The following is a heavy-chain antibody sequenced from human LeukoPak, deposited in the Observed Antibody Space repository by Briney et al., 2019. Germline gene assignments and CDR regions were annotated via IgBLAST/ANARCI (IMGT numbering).Heavy chain of an antibody. CDR3: ARVNNYDFLSTFDY. J-gene: IGHJ4*02. Sequence: ASVKVSCKASGYTFSSYGISWVRQAPGQGLEWMGWISAYNGNTNYAQNLQGRVTMTTDTSTSTAYMEVRSLRSDDPAVYYCARVNNYDFLSTFDYWGQGTLVTVSS. D-gene: IGHD3-3*01. CDR2: ISAYNGNT. V-gene: IGHV1-18*01. CDR1: GYTFSSYG.